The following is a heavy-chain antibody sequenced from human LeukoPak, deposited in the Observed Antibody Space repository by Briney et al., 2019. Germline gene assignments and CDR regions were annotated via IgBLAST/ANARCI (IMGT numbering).Heavy chain of an antibody. J-gene: IGHJ5*02. V-gene: IGHV4-31*03. CDR1: GGSISSGGYY. Sequence: PSETLSLTCTVSGGSISSGGYYWIWLRQHPGTGLEGVGYMYDSGSTYYNPSLKSRVPISVDTSKNQFSLKLSSVTAADTAVYYCARHSSCWSDPANWFDPWGQGTLVTVSS. CDR3: ARHSSCWSDPANWFDP. CDR2: MYDSGST. D-gene: IGHD6-13*01.